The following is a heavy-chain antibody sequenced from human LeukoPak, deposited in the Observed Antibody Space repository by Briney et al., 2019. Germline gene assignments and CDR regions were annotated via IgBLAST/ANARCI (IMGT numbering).Heavy chain of an antibody. J-gene: IGHJ4*02. Sequence: GGSLRLSCAASGFTFSSYSMNWVRQAPGKGLEWVSSISSSSSYIYYADSVKGRFTISRDNAKNSLYLQMNGLRAEDTAVYYCARGRSGSYGFFDYWSLGNLVTVSS. CDR1: GFTFSSYS. CDR3: ARGRSGSYGFFDY. V-gene: IGHV3-21*01. CDR2: ISSSSSYI. D-gene: IGHD3-10*01.